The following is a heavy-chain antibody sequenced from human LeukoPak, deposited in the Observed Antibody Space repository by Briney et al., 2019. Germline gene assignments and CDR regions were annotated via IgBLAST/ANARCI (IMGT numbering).Heavy chain of an antibody. D-gene: IGHD2/OR15-2a*01. V-gene: IGHV3-30*18. Sequence: GMSLRLSCAASGFTFSSFGIHWVRQAPGKGLEWVAVISYDGSNEYYADSVKGRFTISRDNSKNTLYLQMNSLRAEDTAVYYCAKDFGSIRGDLLLYFDYWGQGTLVTVSS. CDR1: GFTFSSFG. CDR2: ISYDGSNE. CDR3: AKDFGSIRGDLLLYFDY. J-gene: IGHJ4*02.